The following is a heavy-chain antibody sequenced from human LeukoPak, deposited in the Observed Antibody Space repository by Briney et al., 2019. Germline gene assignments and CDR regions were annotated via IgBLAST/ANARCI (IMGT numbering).Heavy chain of an antibody. D-gene: IGHD3-22*01. CDR3: ARVPTPQIVVASS. V-gene: IGHV4-59*12. CDR2: IYYSGST. CDR1: GGSISSYY. J-gene: IGHJ4*02. Sequence: PSETLSLTCTVSGGSISSYYWSWIRQPPGKGLEWIGSIYYSGSTYYNPSLKSRVTISVDTSKNQFSLKLSSVTAADTAVYYCARVPTPQIVVASSWGQGTLVTVSS.